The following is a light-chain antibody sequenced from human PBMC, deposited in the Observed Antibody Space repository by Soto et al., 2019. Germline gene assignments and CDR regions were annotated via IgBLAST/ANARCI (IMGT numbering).Light chain of an antibody. J-gene: IGLJ1*01. Sequence: QSVLTQPRSVSRSPGQSVTISCTGTSSDVGGYNYVSWYQQHPGKAPKLMIYDVSKRPSGVPDRFSGSKSGNTASLTISGLQAEDEADYYCCSYAGSYYVFGTGTQLTVL. CDR3: CSYAGSYYV. CDR2: DVS. V-gene: IGLV2-11*01. CDR1: SSDVGGYNY.